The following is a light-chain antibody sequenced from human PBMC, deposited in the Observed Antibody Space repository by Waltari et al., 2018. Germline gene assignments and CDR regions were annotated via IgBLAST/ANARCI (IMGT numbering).Light chain of an antibody. V-gene: IGLV3-25*03. CDR1: ALPKRF. CDR3: QSTDSSGTDVV. CDR2: KDS. J-gene: IGLJ2*01. Sequence: SYALTQSPSVSVSPGQTAILSCSGDALPKRFAYWYQQKPGQAPLLIIFKDSQRPSEIPVRFSGSSSGTTATLTITGVQAEDEADYYCQSTDSSGTDVVFGGGTRVTVL.